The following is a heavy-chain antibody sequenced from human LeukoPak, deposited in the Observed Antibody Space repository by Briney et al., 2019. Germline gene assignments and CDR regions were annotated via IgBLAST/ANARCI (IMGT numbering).Heavy chain of an antibody. J-gene: IGHJ5*02. D-gene: IGHD6-19*01. CDR2: IYPGDSDT. CDR1: GYSFTSYW. V-gene: IGHV5-51*01. Sequence: GGSLKISCKGSGYSFTSYWIGWVRQMPGKGLEWMGIIYPGDSDTRYSPSFQGQVTISADRSISTAYLQWSSLKASDTAMYYCARGGDGSSGWDNWFDPWGQGTLVTVSS. CDR3: ARGGDGSSGWDNWFDP.